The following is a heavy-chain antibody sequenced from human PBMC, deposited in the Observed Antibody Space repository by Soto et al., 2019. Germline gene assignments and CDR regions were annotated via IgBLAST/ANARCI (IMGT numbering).Heavy chain of an antibody. CDR3: ARAIGISVNAMDV. V-gene: IGHV1-69*01. J-gene: IGHJ6*02. Sequence: QVQLVQSGAEVKKPGSSVKVSCKASGGTSSSYAINWVRQAPGQGLEWMGGIIPIFGTANYAQKLQGRVTIIADESTSTSYIELGSLRSEDTAVYYCARAIGISVNAMDVWGQGTTVTVSS. CDR1: GGTSSSYA. CDR2: IIPIFGTA. D-gene: IGHD3-3*02.